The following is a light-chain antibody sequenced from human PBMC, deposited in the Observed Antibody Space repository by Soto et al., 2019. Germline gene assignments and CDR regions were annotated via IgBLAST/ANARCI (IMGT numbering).Light chain of an antibody. CDR1: QSVSNSY. Sequence: EIVLTQSPGTLSLSPGERATLSCRASQSVSNSYLAWYQQKPGQAPRLLIYGPSSRATGIPDRFSGSGSGTDFTLTISRLEPGDFAVYYCQQYGGSPLSFGGGTKVDIK. CDR2: GPS. V-gene: IGKV3-20*01. J-gene: IGKJ4*01. CDR3: QQYGGSPLS.